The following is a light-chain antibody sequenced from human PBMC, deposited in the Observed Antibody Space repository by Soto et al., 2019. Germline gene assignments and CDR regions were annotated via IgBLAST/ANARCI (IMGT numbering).Light chain of an antibody. CDR3: CSYAGSSTSI. V-gene: IGLV2-23*01. CDR1: RSDVGNYNL. J-gene: IGLJ7*01. Sequence: QSALTQPASVSGSPGQSITISCTGTRSDVGNYNLVSWYQQHPGNGPKLIIYEGSKRPSGVSNRFSGSTSGNTASLTISGLQAEDEAEYYCCSYAGSSTSIFGGGTQLTVL. CDR2: EGS.